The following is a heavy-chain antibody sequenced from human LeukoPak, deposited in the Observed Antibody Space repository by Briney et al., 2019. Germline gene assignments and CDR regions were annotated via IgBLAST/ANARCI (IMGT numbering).Heavy chain of an antibody. CDR3: AKDDDFWSGYPGY. Sequence: GGSLRLSCAASGFTFSSYAMSWVRQAPWKGLEWVSAISGSGGSTYYADSVKGRFTISRDSSKNTLYLQMNSLRAEDTAVYYCAKDDDFWSGYPGYWGQGTLVTVSS. CDR1: GFTFSSYA. J-gene: IGHJ4*02. V-gene: IGHV3-23*01. D-gene: IGHD3-3*01. CDR2: ISGSGGST.